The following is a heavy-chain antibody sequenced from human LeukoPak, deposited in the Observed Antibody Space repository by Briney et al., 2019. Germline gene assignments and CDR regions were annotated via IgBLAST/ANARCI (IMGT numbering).Heavy chain of an antibody. CDR1: GFTVSSNY. D-gene: IGHD3-10*01. V-gene: IGHV3-53*01. CDR3: ARGLDSSGGGYYFDY. J-gene: IGHJ4*02. Sequence: PGGSLRLSCAASGFTVSSNYMSWVRQAPGKGLEWVSVIYSGVTTYYADSVLGRFTISRDNSKNTLYLQMNRLRAEDTAVYYCARGLDSSGGGYYFDYWGQGTLVTVSS. CDR2: IYSGVTT.